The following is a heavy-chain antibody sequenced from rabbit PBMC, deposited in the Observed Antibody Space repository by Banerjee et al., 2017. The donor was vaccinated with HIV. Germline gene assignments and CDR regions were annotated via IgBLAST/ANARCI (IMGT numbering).Heavy chain of an antibody. J-gene: IGHJ4*01. D-gene: IGHD4-2*01. CDR2: IGIGSGTT. CDR1: GFSFSNKYV. Sequence: QEQLVESGGDLVKPEGSLTLTCTASGFSFSNKYVMCWVRQAPGKGLEWIGCIGIGSGTTYYASWANGRFTITRSTSLNTVTLQMTSLTAADTATYFCARLAGATDSFFNLWGQGTLVT. V-gene: IGHV1S47*01. CDR3: ARLAGATDSFFNL.